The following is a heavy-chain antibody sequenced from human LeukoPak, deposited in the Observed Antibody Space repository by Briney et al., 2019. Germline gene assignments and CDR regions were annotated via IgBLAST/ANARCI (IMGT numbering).Heavy chain of an antibody. J-gene: IGHJ5*02. D-gene: IGHD1-26*01. CDR2: TYLRSGWHT. CDR1: VGSASNKMGA. V-gene: IGHV6-1*01. CDR3: ASGWALS. Sequence: QTPSPSRALSVGSASNKMGAWIWVRPSPSRGLEWLGRTYLRSGWHTDYAFSVRGRLTVTADTSKNHFSLQLASVTPEDSAVYYCASGWALSWGQGTLVTVSS.